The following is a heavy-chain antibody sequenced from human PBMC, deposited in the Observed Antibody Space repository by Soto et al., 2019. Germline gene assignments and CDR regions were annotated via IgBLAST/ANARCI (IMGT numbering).Heavy chain of an antibody. CDR2: IHPNSGST. CDR1: CYTFTDTY. V-gene: IGHV1-2*04. J-gene: IGHJ5*01. CDR3: WREGVGPTYGWFDP. D-gene: IGHD1-26*01. Sequence: ASVKISCKASCYTFTDTYLHWVRQTPGQGLEWMGWIHPNSGSTTCAQKFRRWVTMTTDASISRTYLDLWRLQSNAATVLYCWREGVGPTYGWFDPWGQGTLVTVSS.